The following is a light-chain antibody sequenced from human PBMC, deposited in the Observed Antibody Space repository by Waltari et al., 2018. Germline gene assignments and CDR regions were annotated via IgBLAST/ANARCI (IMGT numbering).Light chain of an antibody. V-gene: IGKV1-9*01. J-gene: IGKJ3*01. CDR2: ATS. Sequence: DIQLTQSPSFLSASVGDRVTITCRAGQDIRSYLAWYQQKPGKAPKLLIYATSTLQSGGPSRFSGSGSGTEFTLIISSLQPEDSATYYCQQLNSYPLTFGPGTKVDIK. CDR3: QQLNSYPLT. CDR1: QDIRSY.